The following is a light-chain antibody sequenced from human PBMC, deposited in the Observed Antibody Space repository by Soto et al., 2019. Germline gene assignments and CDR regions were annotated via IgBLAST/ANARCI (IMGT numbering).Light chain of an antibody. CDR1: SSDVGGYDF. Sequence: QSALTQPRSVSGSPGQSVTISCTGTSSDVGGYDFVSWYQQHPGKAPKLTIYDVSQRPSGVPDRFSASKSGDTASLTVSGLRAEDEADYYCSSYAGSNMGVFGSGTKVTVL. CDR2: DVS. V-gene: IGLV2-11*01. CDR3: SSYAGSNMGV. J-gene: IGLJ1*01.